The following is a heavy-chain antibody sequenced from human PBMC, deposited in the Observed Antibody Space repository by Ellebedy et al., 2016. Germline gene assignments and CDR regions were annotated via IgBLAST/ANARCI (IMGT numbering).Heavy chain of an antibody. Sequence: SETLSLTCTVSGGSISSYYWSWIRQPPGKGLEWIGYIYYSGSTNYNPSLKSRVTISVDTSKNQFSLKLSSVTAADTAVYYCARGPGSWYISLYYYYGMDVWGQGTTVTVSS. CDR3: ARGPGSWYISLYYYYGMDV. CDR1: GGSISSYY. D-gene: IGHD6-13*01. V-gene: IGHV4-59*12. J-gene: IGHJ6*02. CDR2: IYYSGST.